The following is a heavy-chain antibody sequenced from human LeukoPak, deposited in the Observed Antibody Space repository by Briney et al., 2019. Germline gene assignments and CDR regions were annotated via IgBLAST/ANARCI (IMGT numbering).Heavy chain of an antibody. CDR2: IYQSGNT. CDR1: GYSISSGYY. CDR3: ARGDGYNFWSFRY. D-gene: IGHD5-24*01. V-gene: IGHV4-38-2*02. Sequence: SETLSLTCTVSGYSISSGYYWGWIRQPPGKGLEWIGSIYQSGNTYYNPSLKSRVTISVDTSKNQFSLKLSSVTAADTAVYYCARGDGYNFWSFRYWGQGTLVTVSS. J-gene: IGHJ4*02.